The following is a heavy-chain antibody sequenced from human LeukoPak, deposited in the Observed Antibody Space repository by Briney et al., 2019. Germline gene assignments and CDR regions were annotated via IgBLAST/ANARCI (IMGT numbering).Heavy chain of an antibody. J-gene: IGHJ5*02. CDR1: GDSVSSNSAI. D-gene: IGHD3-10*01. V-gene: IGHV6-1*01. CDR2: TYYRSKWYI. CDR3: ARGYYASGFNP. Sequence: SQTLPLTCAISGDSVSSNSAIWNWIRQSPSRGLEWLGRTYYRSKWYIDYGASVKSRITINADTPKNQFSLQLNSVTPEDTAVYYCARGYYASGFNPWGQGTLVTVSS.